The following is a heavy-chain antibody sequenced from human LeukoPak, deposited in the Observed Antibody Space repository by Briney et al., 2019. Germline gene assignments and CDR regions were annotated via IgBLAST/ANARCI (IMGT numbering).Heavy chain of an antibody. J-gene: IGHJ4*02. Sequence: ASVKVSCKASGYTFTSYDINWVRQATGQGLEWMGWMNPNSGNTGYAQKFQGRVTMTRNTSISTAYMELSSLRSEDTAVYYCARPAVTTLDYFDYWGQGTLVTVSS. CDR3: ARPAVTTLDYFDY. D-gene: IGHD4-17*01. V-gene: IGHV1-8*01. CDR1: GYTFTSYD. CDR2: MNPNSGNT.